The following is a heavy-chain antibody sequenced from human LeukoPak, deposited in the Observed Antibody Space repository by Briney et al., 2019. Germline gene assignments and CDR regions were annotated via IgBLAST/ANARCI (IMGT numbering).Heavy chain of an antibody. CDR1: GGSISSNSYY. CDR3: ARHRRGTGWYFMQD. Sequence: SETLSLTCIVSGGSISSNSYYWAWIRQPPGKGLQWIGSLYYRGSAYYDASLKSRVTISGYTSQNQFSLKLTSVTAADTAVYYWARHRRGTGWYFMQDWGQGGLVTVSS. CDR2: LYYRGSA. V-gene: IGHV4-39*01. D-gene: IGHD6-19*01. J-gene: IGHJ4*02.